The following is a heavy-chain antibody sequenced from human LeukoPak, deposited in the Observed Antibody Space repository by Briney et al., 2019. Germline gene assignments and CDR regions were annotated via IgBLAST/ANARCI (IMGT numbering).Heavy chain of an antibody. D-gene: IGHD3-10*01. CDR2: ISWNSGSI. V-gene: IGHV3-9*01. CDR3: AKTLMVRGVIWGASFDY. J-gene: IGHJ4*02. Sequence: GGSLRLSCAASGFTFDDYAMHWVRQAPGKGLEWVSGISWNSGSIGYADSVKGRFTISRDNAKNSLYLQMNSLRAEDTALYYCAKTLMVRGVIWGASFDYWGQGTLVTVSS. CDR1: GFTFDDYA.